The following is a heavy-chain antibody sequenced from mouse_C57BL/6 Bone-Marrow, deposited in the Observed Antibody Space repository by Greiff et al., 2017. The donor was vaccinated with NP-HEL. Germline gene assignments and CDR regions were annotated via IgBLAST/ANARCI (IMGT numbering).Heavy chain of an antibody. D-gene: IGHD2-3*01. CDR2: IDPSDSYT. Sequence: QVQLQQSGAELVKPGASVKLSCKASGYTFTSYWMQWVKQRPGQGLEWIGEIDPSDSYTNYNQKFKGKATLTVDTSSSTAYMQLSSLTSEDSAVYYCATDGYYVDWYFDVWGTGTTVTVSS. V-gene: IGHV1-50*01. CDR1: GYTFTSYW. CDR3: ATDGYYVDWYFDV. J-gene: IGHJ1*03.